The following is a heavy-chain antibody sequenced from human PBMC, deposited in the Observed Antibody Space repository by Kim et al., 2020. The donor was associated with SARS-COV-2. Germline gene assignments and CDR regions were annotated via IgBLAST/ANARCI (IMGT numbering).Heavy chain of an antibody. CDR3: ARDVLWFGELLPFDY. CDR1: GFTFSSYS. J-gene: IGHJ4*02. Sequence: GGSLRLSCAASGFTFSSYSMNWVRQAPGKGLEWVSYISSSSSTIYYADSVKGRFTISRDNAKNSLYLQMNSLRAEDTAVYYCARDVLWFGELLPFDYWGQGTLVTVSS. CDR2: ISSSSSTI. V-gene: IGHV3-48*04. D-gene: IGHD3-10*01.